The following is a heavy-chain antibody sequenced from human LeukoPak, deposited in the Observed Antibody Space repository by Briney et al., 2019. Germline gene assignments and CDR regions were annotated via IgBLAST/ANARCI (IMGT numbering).Heavy chain of an antibody. CDR1: GYTFTGYY. V-gene: IGHV1-46*01. J-gene: IGHJ4*02. Sequence: ASVKVSCKASGYTFTGYYMHWVRQAPGQGLEWMGIINPSGGATSYAQKFQGRVTMTRDTSTSTVHMELSSLRSEDTAVYYCARPITPKPPSPTSYNWNDFNFDYWGQGTLVTVSS. CDR3: ARPITPKPPSPTSYNWNDFNFDY. CDR2: INPSGGAT. D-gene: IGHD1-20*01.